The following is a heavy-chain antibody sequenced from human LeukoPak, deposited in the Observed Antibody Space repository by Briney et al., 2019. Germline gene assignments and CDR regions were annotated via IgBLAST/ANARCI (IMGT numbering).Heavy chain of an antibody. D-gene: IGHD5-18*01. CDR2: ISSSSSTI. CDR1: GFTFSSYS. CDR3: ARDQGNRYSYGYTLDY. Sequence: GGSLRLSCAASGFTFSSYSMNWVRQAPGKGLEWVSYISSSSSTIYYADSVKGRFTISRDNAKNSLYLQVNSLRAEDTAVYYCARDQGNRYSYGYTLDYWGQGTLVTVSS. J-gene: IGHJ4*02. V-gene: IGHV3-48*01.